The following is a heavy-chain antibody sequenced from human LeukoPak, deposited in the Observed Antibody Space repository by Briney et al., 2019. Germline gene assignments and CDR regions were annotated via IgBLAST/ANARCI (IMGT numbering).Heavy chain of an antibody. V-gene: IGHV1-69*04. Sequence: ASVKVSCKASGYTFTSYGISWVRQAPGQGLEWMGRIIPILGIANYAQKFQGRVTITADKSTSTAYMELSSLRSEDTAVYYCARGVHSSSWAYYYYYMDVWGKGTTVTVSS. D-gene: IGHD6-13*01. J-gene: IGHJ6*03. CDR3: ARGVHSSSWAYYYYYMDV. CDR2: IIPILGIA. CDR1: GYTFTSYG.